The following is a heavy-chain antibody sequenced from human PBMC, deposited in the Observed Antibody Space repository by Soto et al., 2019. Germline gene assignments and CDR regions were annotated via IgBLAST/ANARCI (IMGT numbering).Heavy chain of an antibody. CDR2: MNPNSGNT. V-gene: IGHV1-8*01. Sequence: GASVKVSCKASGYTFTSYDINWVRQATGQGLEWMGWMNPNSGNTGYAQKFQGRVTMTRNTSISTAYMELSSLRSEDTAVYYCARGQSSSWTGGYYYYYGMDVWGQGTTV. D-gene: IGHD6-13*01. CDR3: ARGQSSSWTGGYYYYYGMDV. CDR1: GYTFTSYD. J-gene: IGHJ6*02.